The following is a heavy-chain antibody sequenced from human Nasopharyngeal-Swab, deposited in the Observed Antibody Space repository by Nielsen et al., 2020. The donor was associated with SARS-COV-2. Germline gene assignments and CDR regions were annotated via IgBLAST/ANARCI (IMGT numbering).Heavy chain of an antibody. D-gene: IGHD4-23*01. CDR3: AKGTAWEVGTLDY. V-gene: IGHV3-30*18. J-gene: IGHJ4*02. CDR2: ISYDGSNK. CDR1: GFTFSSYV. Sequence: GESLKISCAASGFTFSSYVMHWVRQAPGKGLEWVAVISYDGSNKYYADSVKGRFTISRDNSKNTLYLQMNSLRAEDTAVYYCAKGTAWEVGTLDYWGQGTLVTVSS.